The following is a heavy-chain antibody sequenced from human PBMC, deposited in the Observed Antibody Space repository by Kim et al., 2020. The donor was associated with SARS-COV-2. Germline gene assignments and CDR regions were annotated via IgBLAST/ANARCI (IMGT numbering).Heavy chain of an antibody. Sequence: SVKVSCKASGGTFSSYAISWVRQAPGQGLEWMGGIIPIFGTANYAQKFQGRVTITADESTSTAYMELSSLRSEDTAVYYCARGAPLVTTGSFDYWGQGTLVTVSS. CDR3: ARGAPLVTTGSFDY. CDR1: GGTFSSYA. V-gene: IGHV1-69*13. D-gene: IGHD4-17*01. CDR2: IIPIFGTA. J-gene: IGHJ4*02.